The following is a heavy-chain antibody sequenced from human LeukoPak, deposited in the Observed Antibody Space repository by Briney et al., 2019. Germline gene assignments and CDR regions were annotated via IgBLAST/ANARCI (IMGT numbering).Heavy chain of an antibody. CDR2: IYYSGST. J-gene: IGHJ6*03. V-gene: IGHV4-59*01. CDR3: ARDIGLGAAGTYYYYYYYMDV. CDR1: GGSISSYY. Sequence: SETLSLTCTVSGGSISSYYWSWIRQPPGKGLEWIGYIYYSGSTNYNPSLKSRVTISVDTSKNQFSLKLSSVTAADTAVYYCARDIGLGAAGTYYYYYYYMDVWGKGTTVTVSS. D-gene: IGHD6-13*01.